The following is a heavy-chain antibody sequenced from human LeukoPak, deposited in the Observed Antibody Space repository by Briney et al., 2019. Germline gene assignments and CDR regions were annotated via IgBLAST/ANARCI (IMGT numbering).Heavy chain of an antibody. V-gene: IGHV3-30-3*01. CDR3: ARRPYGSGSVDY. D-gene: IGHD3-10*01. Sequence: PGRSLRLSCAASGFTFSSYAMPWVRQAPGKGLGWVAVISYDGSNKYYADSVKGRFTISRDNSKNTLYLQMNSLRAEDTAVYYCARRPYGSGSVDYWGQGTLVTVSS. CDR1: GFTFSSYA. J-gene: IGHJ4*02. CDR2: ISYDGSNK.